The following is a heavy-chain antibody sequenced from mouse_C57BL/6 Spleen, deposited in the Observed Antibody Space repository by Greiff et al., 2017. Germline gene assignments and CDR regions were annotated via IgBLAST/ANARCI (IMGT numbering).Heavy chain of an antibody. J-gene: IGHJ3*01. D-gene: IGHD2-2*01. V-gene: IGHV3-6*01. CDR2: ISYDGSN. Sequence: ESGPGLVKPSQSLSLSCSVTGYSITSCYYWNWIRQFPGNKLEWMGDISYDGSNNYNPSLKNRNSITRDTSKNQFFLKLNSVTTEDTATYYCATIDYGYDGGFAYWGQGTLVTVSA. CDR1: GYSITSCYY. CDR3: ATIDYGYDGGFAY.